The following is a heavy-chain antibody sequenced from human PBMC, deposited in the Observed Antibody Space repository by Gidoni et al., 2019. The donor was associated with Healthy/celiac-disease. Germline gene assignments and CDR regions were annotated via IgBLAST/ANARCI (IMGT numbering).Heavy chain of an antibody. V-gene: IGHV4-59*01. CDR3: ARVYYDILTGSYYFDY. D-gene: IGHD3-9*01. CDR2: IYYSGST. Sequence: QVQLQESGPGLVKPSETLSLTCTVSGGSISSYYWSWIRQPPGKGLEWIGYIYYSGSTNYNPSLKSRVTISVDTSKNQFSLKLSSVTAADTAVYYCARVYYDILTGSYYFDYWGQGTLVTVSS. CDR1: GGSISSYY. J-gene: IGHJ4*02.